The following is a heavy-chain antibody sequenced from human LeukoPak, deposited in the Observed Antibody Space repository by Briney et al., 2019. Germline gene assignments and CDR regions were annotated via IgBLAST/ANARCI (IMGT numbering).Heavy chain of an antibody. Sequence: GGYLSFSCAASGFTFSNARMSRVRQAPGQGREWVGRTKSKTEGGTTDYAAPVKGRFTISRDDSKNTLYLQMNSLKTEDTAVYYCTTDRYWGQGTLVTVSS. V-gene: IGHV3-15*01. CDR1: GFTFSNAR. CDR2: TKSKTEGGTT. CDR3: TTDRY. J-gene: IGHJ4*02.